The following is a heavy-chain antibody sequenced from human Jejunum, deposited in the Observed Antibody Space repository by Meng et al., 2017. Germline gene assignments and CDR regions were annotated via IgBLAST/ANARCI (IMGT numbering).Heavy chain of an antibody. CDR3: ASRPVGIRTYYFDC. D-gene: IGHD2-21*01. Sequence: ESGPGVLRPSETLSLTCAVSGASISRTNWWGWVRQPPGKGLEWIGEVFHSGTPNYNPSLMSRLTMSVDKSKNQFSLNLTSVTAADTAVYYCASRPVGIRTYYFDCWGQGTLVTVSS. V-gene: IGHV4-4*02. J-gene: IGHJ4*02. CDR2: VFHSGTP. CDR1: GASISRTNW.